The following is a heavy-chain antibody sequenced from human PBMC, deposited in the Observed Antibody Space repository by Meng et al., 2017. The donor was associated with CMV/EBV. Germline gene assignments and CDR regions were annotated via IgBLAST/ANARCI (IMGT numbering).Heavy chain of an antibody. CDR3: AREEGIAARSDWFDP. CDR2: INPSGGST. J-gene: IGHJ5*02. Sequence: VKLVQSGAEVKKPVASVKVSCKASGYTFTSYYMHWVRQAPGQGLEWMGIINPSGGSTSYAQKFQGRVTMTRDTSTSTVYMELSSLRSEDTAVYYCAREEGIAARSDWFDPWGQGTLVTVSS. D-gene: IGHD6-6*01. CDR1: GYTFTSYY. V-gene: IGHV1-46*01.